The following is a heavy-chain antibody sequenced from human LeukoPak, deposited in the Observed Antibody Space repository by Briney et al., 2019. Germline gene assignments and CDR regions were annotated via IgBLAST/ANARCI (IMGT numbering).Heavy chain of an antibody. V-gene: IGHV4-59*01. D-gene: IGHD6-19*01. CDR1: GGSISSYY. CDR2: IYYTGST. J-gene: IGHJ4*02. CDR3: ARPFSSGWYPYSIGGLWFDY. Sequence: SETLSLTCTVSGGSISSYYWSWIRQPPGKGLEWLGYIYYTGSTKYNPSLKSRVTMSVDTSKNQFSLKLSSVTAADTAVYYCARPFSSGWYPYSIGGLWFDYWGQGTLVTVSS.